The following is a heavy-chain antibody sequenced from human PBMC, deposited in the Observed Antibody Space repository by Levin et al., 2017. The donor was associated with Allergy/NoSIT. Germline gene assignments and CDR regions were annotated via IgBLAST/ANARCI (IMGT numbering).Heavy chain of an antibody. Sequence: SETLSLTCAVYGGSFSGYYWSWIRQPPGKGLEWIGEINHSGSTNYNPSLKSRVTISVDTSKNQFSLKLSSVTAADTAVYYCARRWELLGGAFDYWGQGTLVTVSS. V-gene: IGHV4-34*01. CDR3: ARRWELLGGAFDY. CDR1: GGSFSGYY. J-gene: IGHJ4*02. D-gene: IGHD1-26*01. CDR2: INHSGST.